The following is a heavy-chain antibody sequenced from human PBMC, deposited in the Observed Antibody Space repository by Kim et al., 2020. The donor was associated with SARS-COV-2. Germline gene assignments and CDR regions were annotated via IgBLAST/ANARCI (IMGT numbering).Heavy chain of an antibody. V-gene: IGHV1-2*04. CDR1: GYTFTGYY. CDR3: ARDLRVGATHYYGMDV. J-gene: IGHJ6*02. CDR2: INPNCGGT. D-gene: IGHD1-26*01. Sequence: ASVKVSCKASGYTFTGYYMHWVRQAPGQGLEWMGWINPNCGGTNYAQKFQGWVTMTRDTSISTAYMELSRLRSDDTAVYYCARDLRVGATHYYGMDVWGQGTTVTVSS.